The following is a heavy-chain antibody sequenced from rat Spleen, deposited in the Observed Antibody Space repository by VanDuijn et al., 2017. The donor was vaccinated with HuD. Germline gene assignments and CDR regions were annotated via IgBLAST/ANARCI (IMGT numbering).Heavy chain of an antibody. Sequence: QVQLKESGPGLVQPSQTLSLTCTVAGFSLTSYNVHWVRQPPGKGLEWMGVIWNTGGTRYNSALKSRLSISKDTSKSQVFLKMNSLQTEDTATYYCARDENTIAFDYWGQGVMVTVSS. D-gene: IGHD1-2*01. CDR2: IWNTGGT. CDR3: ARDENTIAFDY. V-gene: IGHV2-41*01. J-gene: IGHJ2*01. CDR1: GFSLTSYN.